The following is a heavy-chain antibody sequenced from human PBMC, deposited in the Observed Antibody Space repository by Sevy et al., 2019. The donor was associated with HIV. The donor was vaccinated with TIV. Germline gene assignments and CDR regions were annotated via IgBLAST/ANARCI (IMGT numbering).Heavy chain of an antibody. Sequence: GGSLRLSCGVSGLTFSSFWMSWVRQAPGKGPEWVATIKEDGSENYYVNSVKGRFTISRDNGKNSLYLQMNSLRVEDTAVYYCARGVGGTNWFDPWGQGTLVTVSS. V-gene: IGHV3-7*01. CDR2: IKEDGSEN. CDR3: ARGVGGTNWFDP. CDR1: GLTFSSFW. D-gene: IGHD1-26*01. J-gene: IGHJ5*02.